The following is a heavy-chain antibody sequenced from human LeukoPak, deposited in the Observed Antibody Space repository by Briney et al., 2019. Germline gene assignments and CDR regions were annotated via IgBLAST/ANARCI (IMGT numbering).Heavy chain of an antibody. CDR2: ISSSSSYI. CDR1: GFTFSGYS. J-gene: IGHJ6*04. V-gene: IGHV3-21*01. Sequence: GGSLRLSCAASGFTFSGYSMDWVRQAPGKGREWFSSISSSSSYIYYADSVKGRFTISRDNAKNSLYLQMNSPRAEDTAVYYCARARGGYDILSGYYYSYYGIGVWGKETTVTVSS. D-gene: IGHD3-9*01. CDR3: ARARGGYDILSGYYYSYYGIGV.